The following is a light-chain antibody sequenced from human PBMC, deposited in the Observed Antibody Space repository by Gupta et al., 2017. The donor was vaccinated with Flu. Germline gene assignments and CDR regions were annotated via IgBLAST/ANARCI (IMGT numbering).Light chain of an antibody. CDR2: AAS. J-gene: IGKJ4*01. V-gene: IGKV1-39*01. CDR3: QQSYSLPLT. CDR1: QTITTINSI. Sequence: DIQMTQSPSSLSASVGDRVTITCRASQTITTINSILNWYQQKPGKAPKLLIYAASTLQTGVPSRFSGSGSGTHFTLTIDRLQPEDFATYYCQQSYSLPLTFGGGTRVEI.